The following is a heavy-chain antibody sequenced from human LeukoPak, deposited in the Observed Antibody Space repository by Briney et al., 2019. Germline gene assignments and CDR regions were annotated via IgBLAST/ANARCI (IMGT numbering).Heavy chain of an antibody. J-gene: IGHJ4*02. CDR1: GFTFSVYG. CDR2: ITLSSTTI. Sequence: GGSLRLSCAASGFTFSVYGMSWVRQAPGKRLEWISYITLSSTTIYYADSVKGRFTISRDNAKNSLYLQMNSLRAEDTAMYYCARETPDSSTWTVFDYWGQGTLVTVSS. V-gene: IGHV3-48*01. CDR3: ARETPDSSTWTVFDY. D-gene: IGHD6-13*01.